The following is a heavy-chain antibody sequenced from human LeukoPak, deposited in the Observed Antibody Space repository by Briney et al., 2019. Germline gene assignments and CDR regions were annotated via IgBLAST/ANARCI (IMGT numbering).Heavy chain of an antibody. D-gene: IGHD7-27*01. V-gene: IGHV3-23*01. Sequence: GGSLRLSCAASGFTFSNYVMIWVRQAPGKGLEWVSIIGTSGGDIHYADSVKGRFSISRDNSKNTLFLQMSSLRVDDTAVYYCARDPNWGSGYWGQGTMVTVSS. CDR2: IGTSGGDI. J-gene: IGHJ4*02. CDR1: GFTFSNYV. CDR3: ARDPNWGSGY.